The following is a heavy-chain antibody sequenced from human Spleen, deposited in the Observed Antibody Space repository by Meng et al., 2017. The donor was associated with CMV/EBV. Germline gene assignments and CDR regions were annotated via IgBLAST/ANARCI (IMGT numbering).Heavy chain of an antibody. J-gene: IGHJ4*02. CDR3: ARGDSGSSEPLDQ. CDR1: GFTVSTNY. D-gene: IGHD1-26*01. V-gene: IGHV3-53*01. Sequence: GESLKISCAASGFTVSTNYMSWVRQAPGKGLEWVSVIYAGGSTYFADSVRGRFIVSRDDSKNTVYLQKNKLRTDDTAVYFCARGDSGSSEPLDQWGQGTLVTVSS. CDR2: IYAGGST.